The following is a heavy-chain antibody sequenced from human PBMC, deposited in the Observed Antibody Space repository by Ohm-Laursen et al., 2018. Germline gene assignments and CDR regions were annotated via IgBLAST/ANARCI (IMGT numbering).Heavy chain of an antibody. V-gene: IGHV4-39*07. J-gene: IGHJ3*02. CDR1: GASISSASFY. CDR3: ARVKQWLIYAFDI. Sequence: SETLSLTCTVSGASISSASFYWGWIRQPPGKGLEWIGSIYYSRSTYYNPSLKSRVTISVDTSKNQFSLKLSSVTAADTAVYYCARVKQWLIYAFDIWGQGTMVTVSS. CDR2: IYYSRST. D-gene: IGHD6-19*01.